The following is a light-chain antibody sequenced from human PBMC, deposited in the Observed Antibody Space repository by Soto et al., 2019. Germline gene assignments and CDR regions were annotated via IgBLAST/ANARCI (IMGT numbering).Light chain of an antibody. Sequence: DIPMTQSPSSLSASVGDRVTITCRASQSISSFLNWYQQKPGKAPKLLIYAASTLQSGVPSRFSGSGSGTDFTLTITSLQPEDIATYHCQQSYGTPLTFGQGTKVEIK. CDR3: QQSYGTPLT. CDR1: QSISSF. J-gene: IGKJ1*01. V-gene: IGKV1-39*01. CDR2: AAS.